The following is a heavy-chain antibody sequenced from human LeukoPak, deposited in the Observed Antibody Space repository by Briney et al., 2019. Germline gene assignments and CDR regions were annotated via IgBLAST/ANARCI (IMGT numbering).Heavy chain of an antibody. CDR2: ISSSSPI. CDR1: GFTFSTYS. V-gene: IGHV3-48*04. D-gene: IGHD2-2*01. Sequence: GGSLRLSCAASGFTFSTYSMNRVRQAPGKGLEWVSYISSSSPIFYADSVKGRFTISRDNAKNSLYLQMNSLRAEDTALYYCARSGYCTSTSCLNGRGAFDIWGQGTMVTVSS. J-gene: IGHJ3*02. CDR3: ARSGYCTSTSCLNGRGAFDI.